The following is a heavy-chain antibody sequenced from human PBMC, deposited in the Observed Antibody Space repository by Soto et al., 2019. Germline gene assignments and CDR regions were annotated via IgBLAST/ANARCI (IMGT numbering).Heavy chain of an antibody. V-gene: IGHV4-34*01. CDR3: ARGRSSVPDRRGIGYYGLDV. J-gene: IGHJ6*02. CDR2: INHSGIT. Sequence: QVQLQQWGAGLLKPSETLSLTCVVNGGSFSGYYWSWVRQPPGKGLEWMGEINHSGITDSSPSLRSRFTISVDASRSEFSLNLTSVTVADTAVYYCARGRSSVPDRRGIGYYGLDVWGQGTTVTVS. D-gene: IGHD3-3*01. CDR1: GGSFSGYY.